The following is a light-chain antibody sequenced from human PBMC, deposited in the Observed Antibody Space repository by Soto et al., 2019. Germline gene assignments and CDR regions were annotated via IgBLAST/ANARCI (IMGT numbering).Light chain of an antibody. J-gene: IGLJ2*01. CDR2: EVN. CDR3: CSYVGGSPVDNVI. V-gene: IGLV2-23*02. CDR1: SSNVGNYDL. Sequence: QSALTQPASVSGSPGQSITISCTGTSSNVGNYDLVSWYQQHPFKAPKLLIYEVNKRPSGVSSRFSGSKSGNTASLTVSGLQAEDEADYRCCSYVGGSPVDNVIFGGGTQLTVL.